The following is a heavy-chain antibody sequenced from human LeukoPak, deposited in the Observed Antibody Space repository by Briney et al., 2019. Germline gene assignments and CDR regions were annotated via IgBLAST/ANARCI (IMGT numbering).Heavy chain of an antibody. CDR1: GFTVSSNY. Sequence: GGSLRLSCAASGFTVSSNYMSWVRQAPGKGLGWVSVIYSGGSTYYADSVKGRFTISRDNSKNTLYLQMNSLRAEDTAVYYCARDSPPGSSSWYGMDGWGQGTTVNVSS. J-gene: IGHJ6*02. CDR2: IYSGGST. CDR3: ARDSPPGSSSWYGMDG. D-gene: IGHD6-13*01. V-gene: IGHV3-66*01.